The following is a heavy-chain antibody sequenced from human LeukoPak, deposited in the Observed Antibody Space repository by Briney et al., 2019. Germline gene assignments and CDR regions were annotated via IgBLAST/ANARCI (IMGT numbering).Heavy chain of an antibody. CDR2: ISGSGGST. CDR3: AKDSIVVVPAATAPF. J-gene: IGHJ3*01. V-gene: IGHV3-23*01. Sequence: GGSLRLSCAASGFTLNSYAMSWVRQAPGKGLEWVSAISGSGGSTYYADSVKGRFTISRDNSKNTLYLQMNSLRAEDTAVYYCAKDSIVVVPAATAPFWGQGTMVTVSS. D-gene: IGHD2-2*01. CDR1: GFTLNSYA.